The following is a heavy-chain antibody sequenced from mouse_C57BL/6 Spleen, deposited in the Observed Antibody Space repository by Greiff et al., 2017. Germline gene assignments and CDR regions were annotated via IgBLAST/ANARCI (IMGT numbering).Heavy chain of an antibody. CDR3: AREGDDYDGFAY. CDR1: GYTFTSYW. CDR2: IHPNSGST. V-gene: IGHV1-64*01. J-gene: IGHJ3*01. Sequence: QVQLQQPGAELVKPGASVKLSCKASGYTFTSYWMHWVKQRPGQGLEWIGMIHPNSGSTNYNEKFKSKATLTVDKSSRTAYMQLSSLTSEDSAVYYCAREGDDYDGFAYWGQGTLVTVSA. D-gene: IGHD2-4*01.